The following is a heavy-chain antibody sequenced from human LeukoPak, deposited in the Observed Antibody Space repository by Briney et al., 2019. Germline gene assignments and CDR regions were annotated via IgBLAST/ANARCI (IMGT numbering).Heavy chain of an antibody. D-gene: IGHD3-10*01. J-gene: IGHJ4*02. CDR2: IRNKANSYTT. Sequence: PGGSLTLSCAASGFTFSDHHIDWLRQAPGKGLEWVGRIRNKANSYTTEYAASVKGRFTISRDDPKNSLNLQMNSLKPEDTAVYYCARGSYFDYWGQGTLVTVSS. CDR3: ARGSYFDY. V-gene: IGHV3-72*01. CDR1: GFTFSDHH.